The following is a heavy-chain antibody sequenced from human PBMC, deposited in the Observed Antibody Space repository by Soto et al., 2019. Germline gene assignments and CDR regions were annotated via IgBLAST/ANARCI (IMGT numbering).Heavy chain of an antibody. CDR1: GFTFSNYA. CDR2: ITSDGSTT. V-gene: IGHV3-23*01. Sequence: EVQLLESGGGLVQPGGSLRLSCVVSGFTFSNYAMSWVRKTPGKGLEWVSGITSDGSTTWYADFVEGRFTIPRDNSKNTVYLQLNSPRGEDAAVYFCAKGGSSGWPGGEDFWGQGTMVTVSS. D-gene: IGHD6-19*01. CDR3: AKGGSSGWPGGEDF. J-gene: IGHJ4*02.